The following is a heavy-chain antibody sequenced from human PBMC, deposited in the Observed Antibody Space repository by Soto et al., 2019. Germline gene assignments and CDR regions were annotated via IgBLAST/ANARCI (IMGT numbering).Heavy chain of an antibody. CDR1: GGSISSSSYY. CDR2: IYYSGST. Sequence: SETLSLTCTVSGGSISSSSYYWGWIRQPPGKGLEWIGSIYYSGSTYYNPSLKSRVTISVDTSKNQFSLKLSSVTAADTAVYYCASLGSYYDILTGYRYSSAVGYWGQGTLVTVSS. D-gene: IGHD3-9*01. V-gene: IGHV4-39*01. J-gene: IGHJ4*02. CDR3: ASLGSYYDILTGYRYSSAVGY.